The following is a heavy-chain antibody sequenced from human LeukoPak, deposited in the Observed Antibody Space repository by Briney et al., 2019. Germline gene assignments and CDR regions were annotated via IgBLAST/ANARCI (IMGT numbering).Heavy chain of an antibody. J-gene: IGHJ4*02. Sequence: SETLSLTCTVSGGSISSYYWSWIRQPAGKGLEWIGHIYTSGSTNYNPSLKSRVTMSVDTSKNQFSLKLSSVTAADTAVYYCASSRAGSSGATTVKLDYWGQGTLVTVSS. CDR3: ASSRAGSSGATTVKLDY. CDR1: GGSISSYY. D-gene: IGHD4-17*01. CDR2: IYTSGST. V-gene: IGHV4-4*07.